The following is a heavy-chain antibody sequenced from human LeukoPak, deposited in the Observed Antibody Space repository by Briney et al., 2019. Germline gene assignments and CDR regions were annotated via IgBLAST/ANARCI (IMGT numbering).Heavy chain of an antibody. D-gene: IGHD2-2*01. J-gene: IGHJ4*02. CDR3: ARDLVTDIVVVPAAVSRGY. Sequence: ASVKVSCKASGYTFTSYGISWVRQAPGQGLEWMGWISAYNGNTNYAQKLQGRVTMTTDTSTSTAYMELRSLRSDDTAVYYCARDLVTDIVVVPAAVSRGYWGQGTLVTVSS. CDR2: ISAYNGNT. V-gene: IGHV1-18*01. CDR1: GYTFTSYG.